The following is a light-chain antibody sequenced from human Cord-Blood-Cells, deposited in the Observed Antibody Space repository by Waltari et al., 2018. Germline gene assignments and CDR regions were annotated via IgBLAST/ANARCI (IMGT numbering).Light chain of an antibody. Sequence: QSALTQPPSASGSPGQSVTISCTGTSSDVGGYNYVSWYQQHPGKAPKLMIYEVSKRPSGVPDRFSGSNSGNTASLTFSGLQSEDEADYYCSSYAGSNKVVFGGGTKLTVL. J-gene: IGLJ2*01. CDR3: SSYAGSNKVV. V-gene: IGLV2-8*01. CDR1: SSDVGGYNY. CDR2: EVS.